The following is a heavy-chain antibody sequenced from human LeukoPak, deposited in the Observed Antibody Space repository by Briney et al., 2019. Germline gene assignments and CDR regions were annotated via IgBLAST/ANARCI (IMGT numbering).Heavy chain of an antibody. CDR1: GFTFSSYE. CDR2: ISSSGSTI. Sequence: PGVSLRLSCAASGFTFSSYEMNWVRQAPGKGLEWVSYISSSGSTIYYADSVKGRFTISRDSAKNSLYLQMNSLRAEDTAVYYCARDRFRSSGSGAFDYWGQGTLVTVSS. CDR3: ARDRFRSSGSGAFDY. D-gene: IGHD3-22*01. J-gene: IGHJ4*02. V-gene: IGHV3-48*03.